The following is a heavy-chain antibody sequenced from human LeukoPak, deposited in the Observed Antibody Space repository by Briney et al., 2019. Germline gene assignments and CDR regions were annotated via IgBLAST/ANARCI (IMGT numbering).Heavy chain of an antibody. V-gene: IGHV7-4-1*02. CDR3: ARDQYGRIASASPVDY. Sequence: ASVKVSCKASGYTFTSYAMNWVRQAPGQGLEWMGWINTNTGNPTYAQGFTGRFVFSLDTSVSTAYLQISSLKAEDTAVYYCARDQYGRIASASPVDYWGQGTLVTVSS. J-gene: IGHJ4*02. D-gene: IGHD2-15*01. CDR1: GYTFTSYA. CDR2: INTNTGNP.